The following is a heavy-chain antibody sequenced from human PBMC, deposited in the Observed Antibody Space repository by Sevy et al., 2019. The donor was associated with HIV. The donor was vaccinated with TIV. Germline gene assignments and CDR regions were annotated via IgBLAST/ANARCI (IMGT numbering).Heavy chain of an antibody. J-gene: IGHJ6*02. Sequence: GGSLRLSCAASGFTFSNAWMSWVRQAPGKGLEWVGRIKSKTDGGTTDYAAPVKGRFTISRDDSKNTLYLQMNSLKTGDTAVYYCTTPYYDILTGYDYYYGMDVWGQGTTVTVSS. CDR2: IKSKTDGGTT. CDR1: GFTFSNAW. CDR3: TTPYYDILTGYDYYYGMDV. V-gene: IGHV3-15*01. D-gene: IGHD3-9*01.